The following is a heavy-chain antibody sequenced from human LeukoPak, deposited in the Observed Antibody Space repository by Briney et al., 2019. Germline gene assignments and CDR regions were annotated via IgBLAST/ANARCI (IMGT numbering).Heavy chain of an antibody. CDR3: ASAVCSGGSCYSGAFDI. Sequence: GSSVKVSCKASGGTFSSYAISWVRQAPGQGLEWMGGIIPIFGTANYAQKFQGRVTITAYESTSTAYMELSSLRSGDTAVYYCASAVCSGGSCYSGAFDIWGQGTMVTVSS. J-gene: IGHJ3*02. CDR1: GGTFSSYA. CDR2: IIPIFGTA. V-gene: IGHV1-69*01. D-gene: IGHD2-15*01.